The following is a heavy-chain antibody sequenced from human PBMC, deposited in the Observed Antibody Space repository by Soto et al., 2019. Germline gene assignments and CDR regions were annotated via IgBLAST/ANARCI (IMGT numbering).Heavy chain of an antibody. J-gene: IGHJ5*02. CDR1: GGSISSSNL. CDR3: ARGSTSVVPPNWFDP. D-gene: IGHD2-15*01. Sequence: WETLSLTCAVSGGSISSSNLWSWVRQPPGQGLEWIGEIYHSGSANYNPSLKSRVIISVDKSKNQFSLKLSSVTAADTAVYYCARGSTSVVPPNWFDPRGQGTLVTVSS. CDR2: IYHSGSA. V-gene: IGHV4-4*02.